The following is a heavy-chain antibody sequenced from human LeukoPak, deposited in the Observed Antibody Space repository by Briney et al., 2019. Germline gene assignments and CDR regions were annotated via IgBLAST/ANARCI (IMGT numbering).Heavy chain of an antibody. V-gene: IGHV3-23*01. D-gene: IGHD6-13*01. CDR3: ASGGAAAGTIDY. CDR2: ISGSGGST. CDR1: GFTFRSYG. Sequence: PGGSLRLSCAASGFTFRSYGMSWVRQAPGKGLEWVSAISGSGGSTYYADSVRGRFTISRDNSKNTLHLQLNSLRAEDTAVYYCASGGAAAGTIDYWGQGTLVTVSS. J-gene: IGHJ4*02.